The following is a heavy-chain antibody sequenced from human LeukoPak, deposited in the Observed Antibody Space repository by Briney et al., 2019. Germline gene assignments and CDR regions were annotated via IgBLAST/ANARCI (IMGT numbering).Heavy chain of an antibody. D-gene: IGHD5-18*01. CDR1: GFTFSNYE. V-gene: IGHV3-48*03. CDR2: ISSSGSTI. J-gene: IGHJ4*02. CDR3: ARDDSYGLDY. Sequence: PGGSLRLSCAASGFTFSNYEMNWVRQAPGKGLEWVPYISSSGSTIYYADSVKGRFTISRDNAKNSLYLQMNSLRAEDTAVYYCARDDSYGLDYWGQGTRVTVSS.